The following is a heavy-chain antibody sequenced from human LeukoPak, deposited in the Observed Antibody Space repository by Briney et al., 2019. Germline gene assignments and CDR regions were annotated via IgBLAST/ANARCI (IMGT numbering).Heavy chain of an antibody. CDR1: GFTFSSYA. CDR2: ISYDGSNK. D-gene: IGHD6-13*01. Sequence: GGSLRLSCAASGFTFSSYAMDWVRQAPGKGLEWVAVISYDGSNKYYADSVKGRFTISRDNSKNTLYLQMNSLRAEDTAVYYCARRSRYSSSWYGTLLDYWGQGTLVTVSS. J-gene: IGHJ4*02. CDR3: ARRSRYSSSWYGTLLDY. V-gene: IGHV3-30-3*01.